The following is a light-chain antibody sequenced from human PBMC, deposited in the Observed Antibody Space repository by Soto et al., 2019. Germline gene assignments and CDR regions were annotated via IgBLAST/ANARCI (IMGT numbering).Light chain of an antibody. Sequence: DIQMTQSPSSLSAYVGDRVTIPCRASQGISNYLAWYQQKPGRAPNLLISGASSLGSGVPSRFSGSGSRTEFTLTISSLQPDDFATYYCQHYASFSGTFGQGTKVDIK. CDR1: QGISNY. CDR3: QHYASFSGT. J-gene: IGKJ1*01. CDR2: GAS. V-gene: IGKV1-5*01.